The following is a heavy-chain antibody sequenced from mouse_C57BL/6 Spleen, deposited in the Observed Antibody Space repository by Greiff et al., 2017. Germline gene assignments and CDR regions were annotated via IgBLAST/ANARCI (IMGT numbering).Heavy chain of an antibody. J-gene: IGHJ2*01. D-gene: IGHD1-1*01. CDR2: VDPSDSYT. V-gene: IGHV1-50*01. Sequence: QVQLQQPGAELVKPGASVKLSCKASGYTFTSYWMQWVKQRPGQGLEWIGEVDPSDSYTNYNQKFKGKATLTVDTSSSTAYMQLSSLTSEDSAVYYCARYEVRFYCDYWGKGTTRTVSS. CDR3: ARYEVRFYCDY. CDR1: GYTFTSYW.